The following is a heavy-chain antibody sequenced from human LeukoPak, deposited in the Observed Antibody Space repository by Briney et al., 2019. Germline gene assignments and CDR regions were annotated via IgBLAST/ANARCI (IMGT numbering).Heavy chain of an antibody. CDR2: ISAYNGNT. CDR3: ARGWYSSSWRFLSYYYYGMDV. CDR1: GYTFTSYG. V-gene: IGHV1-18*01. D-gene: IGHD6-13*01. Sequence: VASVKVSCKASGYTFTSYGISWVRQAPGQGLEWMGWISAYNGNTNYAQKLQGRVTMTTDTSTSTAYMELRSLRSDDTAVYYCARGWYSSSWRFLSYYYYGMDVWGQGTTVTVSS. J-gene: IGHJ6*02.